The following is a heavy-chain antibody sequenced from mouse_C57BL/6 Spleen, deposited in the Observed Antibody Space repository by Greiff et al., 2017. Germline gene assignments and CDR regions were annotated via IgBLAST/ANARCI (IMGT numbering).Heavy chain of an antibody. CDR1: GYTFTSSG. D-gene: IGHD2-4*01. Sequence: QVQLQQSGAELARPGASVKLSCKASGYTFTSSGISWVKQRTGQGLEWIGEIYPRSGNTYYNAKFKGKATLTADKCSSTAYMELRSLTAEDSAVYFCVRGGGYEYDGGAVYAMDYWGQGTSVTVSS. J-gene: IGHJ4*01. V-gene: IGHV1-81*01. CDR2: IYPRSGNT. CDR3: VRGGGYEYDGGAVYAMDY.